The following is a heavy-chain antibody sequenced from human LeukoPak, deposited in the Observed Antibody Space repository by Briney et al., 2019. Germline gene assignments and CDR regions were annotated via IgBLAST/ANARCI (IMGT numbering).Heavy chain of an antibody. Sequence: GGSLRLSCAASGFTFSSYAMHWVRQAPGKGLEWVAVISYDGSNKYYADSVKGRFTISRDNSKNTLYLQMISLRAEDTAVYYCARGFGITMVRGLDYWGQGTLVTVSS. J-gene: IGHJ4*02. CDR3: ARGFGITMVRGLDY. CDR2: ISYDGSNK. V-gene: IGHV3-30*01. D-gene: IGHD3-10*01. CDR1: GFTFSSYA.